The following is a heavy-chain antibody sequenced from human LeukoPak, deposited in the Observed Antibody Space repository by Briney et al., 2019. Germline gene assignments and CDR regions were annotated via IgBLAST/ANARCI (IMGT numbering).Heavy chain of an antibody. Sequence: SETLSLTCTVSGGSISTSNYYWGWIRQPPGKGLEWIGNIYYSGSTYYNPSPKSRVSISADTSKNQFSLKLSSVTAADTAVYYCASRGYDYDSSGYYFDYWGQGTLVTVSS. J-gene: IGHJ4*02. CDR2: IYYSGST. CDR1: GGSISTSNYY. D-gene: IGHD3-22*01. CDR3: ASRGYDYDSSGYYFDY. V-gene: IGHV4-39*01.